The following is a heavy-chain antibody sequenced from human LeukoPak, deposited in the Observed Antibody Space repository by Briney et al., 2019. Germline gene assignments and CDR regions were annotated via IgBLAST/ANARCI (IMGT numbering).Heavy chain of an antibody. CDR3: AKFNANSSGFDFDY. D-gene: IGHD3-22*01. CDR1: GFTFSSYA. J-gene: IGHJ4*02. Sequence: GRSLRLSCAASGFTFSSYAMSWVRQAPGKGLEWVSAISSSGGSTYYADSVKGRFTISRDNSKNTLYLQMSSLRAEDTAVYYCAKFNANSSGFDFDYWGQGTLLTVSS. CDR2: ISSSGGST. V-gene: IGHV3-23*01.